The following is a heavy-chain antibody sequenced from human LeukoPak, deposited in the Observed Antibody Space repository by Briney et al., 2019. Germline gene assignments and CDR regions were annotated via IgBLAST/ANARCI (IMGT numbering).Heavy chain of an antibody. CDR3: ARGRIAAALKGYYYFDY. V-gene: IGHV3-21*01. D-gene: IGHD6-13*01. CDR2: ISSSSSYI. CDR1: GFTFSSYS. J-gene: IGHJ4*02. Sequence: GGSLRLSCAASGFTFSSYSMNWVRQAPGKGLEWVSSISSSSSYIYYADSVKGRFTIPRDNAKNSLYLQMNSLRAEDTAVYYCARGRIAAALKGYYYFDYWGQGTLVTVSS.